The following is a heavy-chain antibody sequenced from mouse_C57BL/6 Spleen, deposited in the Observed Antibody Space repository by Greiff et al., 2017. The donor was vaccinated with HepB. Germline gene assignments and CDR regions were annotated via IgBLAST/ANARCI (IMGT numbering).Heavy chain of an antibody. V-gene: IGHV1-80*01. D-gene: IGHD2-2*01. CDR3: ARDRGYEGAMDY. J-gene: IGHJ4*01. CDR2: IYPGDGDT. CDR1: GYAFSSYW. Sequence: QVQLQQSGAELVKPGASVKISCKASGYAFSSYWMNWVKQRPGKGLEWIGQIYPGDGDTNYNGKFKGKATLTADKSSSTAYMQLSSLTSEDSAAYFCARDRGYEGAMDYWGQGTSVTVSS.